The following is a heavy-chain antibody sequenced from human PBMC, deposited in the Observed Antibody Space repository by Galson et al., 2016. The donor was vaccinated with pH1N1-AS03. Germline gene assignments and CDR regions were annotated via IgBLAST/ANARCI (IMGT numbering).Heavy chain of an antibody. CDR2: ISSGTTI. CDR1: GFTFSSHS. V-gene: IGHV3-48*02. D-gene: IGHD6-19*01. Sequence: SLRLSCAASGFTFSSHSMNWVRQAPGKGLEWVSYISSGTTIFYADSVKGRFTISRDNAKKSPYLQMNSLRDEDTAVYYCARDSQGLVRHYFDYWGQGTLVTVSS. CDR3: ARDSQGLVRHYFDY. J-gene: IGHJ4*02.